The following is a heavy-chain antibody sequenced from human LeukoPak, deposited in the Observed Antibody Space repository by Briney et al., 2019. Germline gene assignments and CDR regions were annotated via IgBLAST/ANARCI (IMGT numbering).Heavy chain of an antibody. J-gene: IGHJ5*02. V-gene: IGHV1-69*04. Sequence: SVKVSCKASGGTFSSYAISWVRQAPGQGLEWMGRIIPILGIANYAQKFQGRVTITADKSTSTAYMELSSLRSEDTAVYYCASSGSSGGGHWFDPWGQETLVTVSS. CDR3: ASSGSSGGGHWFDP. CDR1: GGTFSSYA. CDR2: IIPILGIA. D-gene: IGHD6-25*01.